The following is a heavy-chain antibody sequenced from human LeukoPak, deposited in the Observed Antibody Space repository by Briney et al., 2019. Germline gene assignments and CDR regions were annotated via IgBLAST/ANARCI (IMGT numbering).Heavy chain of an antibody. CDR1: GGSISSYY. J-gene: IGHJ3*02. CDR3: ARESLNIAARPDAFDI. D-gene: IGHD6-6*01. CDR2: IYTSGST. V-gene: IGHV4-4*07. Sequence: SETLSLTCTVSGGSISSYYWSWIRQPAGKGLEWIGRIYTSGSTNYNPSLKSRVTMSVDTSKNQFSLKLSSVTAADTAVYYCARESLNIAARPDAFDIWGQGTMVTVSS.